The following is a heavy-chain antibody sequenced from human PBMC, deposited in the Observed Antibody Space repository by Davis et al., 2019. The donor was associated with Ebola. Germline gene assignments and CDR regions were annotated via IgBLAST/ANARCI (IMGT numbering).Heavy chain of an antibody. V-gene: IGHV1-69*04. CDR1: GGTLSSNA. D-gene: IGHD6-6*01. CDR3: AREADQLVPSPFYFDA. CDR2: IIAPLRLA. Sequence: AASVKVSCKASGGTLSSNAFNWVRQAPGQGLEWVGRIIAPLRLARYERKFQGRVTITADRSTNTVFMEVTSLTVEDTAVYFCAREADQLVPSPFYFDAWGQGTLVTVSS. J-gene: IGHJ4*02.